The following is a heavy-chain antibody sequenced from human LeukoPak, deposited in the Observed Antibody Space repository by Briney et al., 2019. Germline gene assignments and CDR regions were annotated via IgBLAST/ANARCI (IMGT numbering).Heavy chain of an antibody. J-gene: IGHJ6*03. D-gene: IGHD6-13*01. V-gene: IGHV3-53*01. CDR2: IYSGGST. Sequence: PGGSLRLSCAASGFTLSSNYMSWVRQAPGKGLEWVSVIYSGGSTYYADSVTGRFTISRDNSKNTLYLQMNSLRAEDTAVYYCATSQQQLARYYYYYMDVWGKGTPVTVSS. CDR3: ATSQQQLARYYYYYMDV. CDR1: GFTLSSNY.